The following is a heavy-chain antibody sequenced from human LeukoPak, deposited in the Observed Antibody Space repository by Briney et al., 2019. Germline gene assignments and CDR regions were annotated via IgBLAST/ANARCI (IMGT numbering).Heavy chain of an antibody. V-gene: IGHV3-23*01. CDR2: ISGGGDTT. D-gene: IGHD2-15*01. CDR1: GFTFSSYE. J-gene: IGHJ4*02. Sequence: GGSLRLSCAASGFTFSSYEMNWVRQAPGKGLEWVSAISGGGDTTYYADSVKGRFTISRDNSKNTLYLQMSSLRVEDTAVSYCAKDVGYCSGGSCKLDYWGQGTLVTVSS. CDR3: AKDVGYCSGGSCKLDY.